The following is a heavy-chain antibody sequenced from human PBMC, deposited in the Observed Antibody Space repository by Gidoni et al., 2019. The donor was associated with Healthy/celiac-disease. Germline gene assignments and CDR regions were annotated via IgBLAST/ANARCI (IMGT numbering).Heavy chain of an antibody. V-gene: IGHV1-69*01. CDR2: IIPICGTA. D-gene: IGHD4-17*01. CDR1: GGTFSSYA. CDR3: ASCRNVAYASGDYGDYYYYYMDV. Sequence: QVQLVQSGAEVKKPGSSVKVSCKASGGTFSSYAISWVRQAPGQGLEWMGGIIPICGTANYAQKFQGRVTITADESTSTAYMELSSLRSEDTAVYYCASCRNVAYASGDYGDYYYYYMDVWGKGTTVTVSS. J-gene: IGHJ6*03.